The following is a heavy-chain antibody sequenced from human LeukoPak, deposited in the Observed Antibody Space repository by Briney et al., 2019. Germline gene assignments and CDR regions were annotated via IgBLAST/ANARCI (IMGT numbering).Heavy chain of an antibody. CDR3: TTIMGEAGPGGYFDY. V-gene: IGHV3-15*01. J-gene: IGHJ4*02. CDR1: GFTVSNAW. CDR2: IRSKSADGTA. Sequence: PGGSLRLSCAASGFTVSNAWMSWVRQAPGKGLEWVGRIRSKSADGTAEYATPVKGRFTISRDDSENTLYLQMNSLRIEDSAVYYCTTIMGEAGPGGYFDYWGQGTLVTVSS. D-gene: IGHD6-19*01.